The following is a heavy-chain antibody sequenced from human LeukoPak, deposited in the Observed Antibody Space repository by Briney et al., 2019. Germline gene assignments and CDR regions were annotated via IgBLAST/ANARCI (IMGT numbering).Heavy chain of an antibody. Sequence: RRSLRLSCVGSGFTFSTFAMYWLRQAPGKGLEWVSAIGANVGSTSYADSVRGRFTISRDNSRNTLYLQMSSLRTDDTATYYCTKSTDYWYYGMDVWGQGTTVTVSS. CDR2: IGANVGST. CDR1: GFTFSTFA. CDR3: TKSTDYWYYGMDV. D-gene: IGHD2-8*02. V-gene: IGHV3-23*01. J-gene: IGHJ6*02.